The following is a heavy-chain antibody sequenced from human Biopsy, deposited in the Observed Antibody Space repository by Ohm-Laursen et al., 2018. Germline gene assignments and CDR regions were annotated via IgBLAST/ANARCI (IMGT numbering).Heavy chain of an antibody. V-gene: IGHV1-69*06. D-gene: IGHD3-9*01. J-gene: IGHJ1*01. CDR3: ATKLTGYFHH. CDR1: GYTFINYD. CDR2: NIPILGTG. Sequence: SSVKVSCKASGYTFINYDINWVRQAPGQGLEWLGGNIPILGTGNYAQKFQDRVTVAANTSTSTATMELRSLRSDDTAVYYCATKLTGYFHHWGQGTLVIVSS.